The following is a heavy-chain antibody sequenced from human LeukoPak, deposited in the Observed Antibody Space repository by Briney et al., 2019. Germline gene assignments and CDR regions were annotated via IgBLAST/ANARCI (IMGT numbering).Heavy chain of an antibody. V-gene: IGHV3-7*01. D-gene: IGHD5-18*01. J-gene: IGHJ4*02. CDR2: IKQDGSEK. CDR1: GFTFSSYW. CDR3: ARDTGGGYSCYDC. Sequence: PGGSLRLSCAASGFTFSSYWMTWIRQAPGKGLEWVANIKQDGSEKYYVDSVKGRFTISRDNAKNSLYLQMSSLRAEDTAVYYCARDTGGGYSCYDCWGQRTLVTVSS.